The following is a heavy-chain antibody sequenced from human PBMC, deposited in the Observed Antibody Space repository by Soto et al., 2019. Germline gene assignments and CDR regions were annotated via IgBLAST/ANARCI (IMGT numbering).Heavy chain of an antibody. V-gene: IGHV3-21*01. D-gene: IGHD1-7*01. CDR1: GFTFSSYS. J-gene: IGHJ4*02. Sequence: GGSLRLSCAASGFTFSSYSMNWVRQAPGKGLEWVSSISSSSSYIYYADSVKGRFTISIDNAKNSLYLQMNSLRAEDTAVYYCARVPVNWNYYFDYWGQGTLVTVSS. CDR2: ISSSSSYI. CDR3: ARVPVNWNYYFDY.